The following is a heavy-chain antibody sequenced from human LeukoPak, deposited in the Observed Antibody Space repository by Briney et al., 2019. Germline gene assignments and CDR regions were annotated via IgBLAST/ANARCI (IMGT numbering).Heavy chain of an antibody. J-gene: IGHJ6*02. CDR1: GYTFTSYD. V-gene: IGHV1-8*01. CDR3: ARLASSSWPLYYYYGMDV. D-gene: IGHD6-13*01. CDR2: MNPNSANT. Sequence: GASVKVSCKASGYTFTSYDINWVRQATGQGLEWMGWMNPNSANTGYAQKFQGRVTMTRTTSISTAYMELSSLRSEDTAVYYCARLASSSWPLYYYYGMDVWGQGTTVTVSS.